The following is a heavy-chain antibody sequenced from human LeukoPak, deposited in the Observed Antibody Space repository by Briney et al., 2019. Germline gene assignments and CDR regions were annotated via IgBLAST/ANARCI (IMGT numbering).Heavy chain of an antibody. V-gene: IGHV3-21*01. CDR3: VRSTGGDWYTFDT. Sequence: GGSLRLSCAASGFTFSSYNMNWVRQAPGKGLEWVSSISSSSSYIYYADSVKGRFTISRDNARNSLYLQMNSLRAEDTSVYFCVRSTGGDWYTFDTWGQGTMVTVSS. CDR2: ISSSSSYI. D-gene: IGHD2-21*02. CDR1: GFTFSSYN. J-gene: IGHJ3*02.